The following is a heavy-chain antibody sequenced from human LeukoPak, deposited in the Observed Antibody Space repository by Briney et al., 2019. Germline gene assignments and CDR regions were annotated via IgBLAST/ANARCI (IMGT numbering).Heavy chain of an antibody. D-gene: IGHD3-10*01. CDR3: ASSMVRGVIRG. V-gene: IGHV4-31*03. CDR1: GGSISSGGYY. Sequence: NPSKTLSLTCTVSGGSISSGGYYWSWIRQHPGKGLEWIGYIYYSGSTYYNPSLKSRVTISVDTSKNQFSLKLSSVTAADTAVYYCASSMVRGVIRGWGQGTLVTVSS. J-gene: IGHJ4*02. CDR2: IYYSGST.